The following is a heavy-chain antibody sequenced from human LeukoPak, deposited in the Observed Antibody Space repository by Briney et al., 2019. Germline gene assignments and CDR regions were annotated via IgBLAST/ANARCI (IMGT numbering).Heavy chain of an antibody. CDR3: AKGRYSSSFFDY. J-gene: IGHJ4*02. V-gene: IGHV3-23*01. Sequence: GGSLRLSCAASGFTFSSYAMSWVRQAPGKGLEWVSAISGSGGSTYCADSVKGRFTISRDNSKNTLYLQMNSLRAEDTAVYYCAKGRYSSSFFDYWGQGTLVTVSS. CDR1: GFTFSSYA. CDR2: ISGSGGST. D-gene: IGHD6-6*01.